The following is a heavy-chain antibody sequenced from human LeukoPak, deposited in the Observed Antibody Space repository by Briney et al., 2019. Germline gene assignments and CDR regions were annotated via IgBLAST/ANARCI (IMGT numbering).Heavy chain of an antibody. D-gene: IGHD3-22*01. CDR1: GGSISSCY. J-gene: IGHJ2*01. V-gene: IGHV4-59*01. CDR3: ARDLYYYDSSGYPNWYFDL. Sequence: SETLSLTCTVSGGSISSCYWSWIRQPPGKGLEWIGYIYYSGSTNYNPSLKSRVTISVDTSKNQFSLKLSSVTAADTAVYYCARDLYYYDSSGYPNWYFDLWGRGTLVTVSS. CDR2: IYYSGST.